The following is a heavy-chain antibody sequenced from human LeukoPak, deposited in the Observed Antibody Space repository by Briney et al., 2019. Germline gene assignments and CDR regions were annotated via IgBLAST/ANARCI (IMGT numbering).Heavy chain of an antibody. Sequence: GGSVRLSCAASGFTFSSYWMHWVRQSPGKGLVWVSCISGDGSNRRYADSVKGRFTISRDNAKDTLYLQLDSLRVEDTAVYYCTGPGGGGSHMAFDPWGQGTLVTVSS. D-gene: IGHD2-15*01. CDR3: TGPGGGGSHMAFDP. CDR1: GFTFSSYW. V-gene: IGHV3-74*01. J-gene: IGHJ5*02. CDR2: ISGDGSNR.